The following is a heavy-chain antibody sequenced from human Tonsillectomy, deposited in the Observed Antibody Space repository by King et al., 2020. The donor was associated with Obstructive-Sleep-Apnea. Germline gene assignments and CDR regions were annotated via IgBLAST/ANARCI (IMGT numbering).Heavy chain of an antibody. J-gene: IGHJ3*02. V-gene: IGHV3-53*04. D-gene: IGHD6-13*01. CDR2: IYSCGAT. Sequence: VQLVESGGGLVQPGGSLRLSCVSSGLTVSTNYMSWVRQAPGKGLEWVSDIYSCGATYYADSGKGLFTITRHSSKNTLYLQMNSLRVEETAVYYCARDHPNTSSSSWYRGDAFDIWGQGTMVTVSS. CDR1: GLTVSTNY. CDR3: ARDHPNTSSSSWYRGDAFDI.